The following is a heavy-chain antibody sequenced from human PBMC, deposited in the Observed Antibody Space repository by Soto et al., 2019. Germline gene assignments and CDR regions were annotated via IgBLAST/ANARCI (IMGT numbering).Heavy chain of an antibody. CDR2: NIPIFGTA. J-gene: IGHJ4*02. D-gene: IGHD3-22*01. CDR1: GGTFSSYA. CDR3: ARGYYDSSGYYPY. Sequence: SSVKVSCKASGGTFSSYAISWVRQAPGQGHEWMGGNIPIFGTANYAQKFQGRVTITADQSTRTAYMELSSLRSEDTAVYYCARGYYDSSGYYPYWGQGTLVTVSS. V-gene: IGHV1-69*13.